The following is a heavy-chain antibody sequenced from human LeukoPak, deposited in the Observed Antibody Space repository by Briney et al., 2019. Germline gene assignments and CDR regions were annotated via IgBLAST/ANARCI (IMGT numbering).Heavy chain of an antibody. V-gene: IGHV3-21*01. CDR1: GFTFNTYS. CDR3: ARGATDTTRWFDP. Sequence: PGRSLRLSCAASGFTFNTYSMSWVRQAPGKGLEWVSIISRTSEGIFYADSVKGRFTISRDNAKNSLYLQMNGLRAEDTAAYYCARGATDTTRWFDPWGQGTLVTVSS. D-gene: IGHD1-7*01. CDR2: ISRTSEGI. J-gene: IGHJ5*02.